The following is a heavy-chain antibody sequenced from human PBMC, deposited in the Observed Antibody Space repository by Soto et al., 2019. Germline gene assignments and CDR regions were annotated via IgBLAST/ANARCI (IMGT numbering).Heavy chain of an antibody. Sequence: GGSLRLSCAASGFTFSSYWMSWVRQAPGKGLEWVANIKQDGSEKYYVDSVKGRFTISRDNAKNSLYLQMNSLRAEDTAVYYCARGPIGAPIWSGYLRGQHYFDYWGQGTLVTVSS. V-gene: IGHV3-7*01. CDR1: GFTFSSYW. D-gene: IGHD3-3*01. CDR3: ARGPIGAPIWSGYLRGQHYFDY. J-gene: IGHJ4*02. CDR2: IKQDGSEK.